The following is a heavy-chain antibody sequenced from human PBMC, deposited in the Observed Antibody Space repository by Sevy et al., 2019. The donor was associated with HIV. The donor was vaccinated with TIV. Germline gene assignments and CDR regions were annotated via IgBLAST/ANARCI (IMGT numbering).Heavy chain of an antibody. V-gene: IGHV1-2*02. CDR3: ARDLIEYQMLTFDY. CDR1: GYTFTNYY. D-gene: IGHD3-16*01. CDR2: INPNSGAT. J-gene: IGHJ4*02. Sequence: ASVKVSCKASGYTFTNYYIHWVRQAPGQGLEWMGWINPNSGATNYAQKFQGRVTMTRNTSISTAYMELGRLRSDDRALFYCARDLIEYQMLTFDYWGQGTLVTVSS.